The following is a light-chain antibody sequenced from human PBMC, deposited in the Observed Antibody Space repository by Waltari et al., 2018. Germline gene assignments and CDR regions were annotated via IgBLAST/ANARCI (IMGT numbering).Light chain of an antibody. CDR1: QSISTY. CDR2: GAS. J-gene: IGKJ1*01. Sequence: EILMTQSPDTLSVSPGERATLSYRASQSISTYLAWFQQTPGQAPRLLIYGASTRATGIPARFSGSGSGTEFTLTISSLQSEDSAVYYCQHYANWPPWAFGQGTKVEIK. CDR3: QHYANWPPWA. V-gene: IGKV3-15*01.